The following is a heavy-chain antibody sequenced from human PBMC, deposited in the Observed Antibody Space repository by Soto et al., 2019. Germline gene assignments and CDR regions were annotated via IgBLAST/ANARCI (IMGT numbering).Heavy chain of an antibody. CDR2: IASSGGNT. CDR3: ANIYRTLFPATPSFDF. J-gene: IGHJ4*02. D-gene: IGHD2-15*01. V-gene: IGHV3-23*01. CDR1: GFTFSSSA. Sequence: EVQLLESGGGLVQPGGSLRLSCAASGFTFSSSAMSWVRQAPGKGLEWVTTIASSGGNTDYVDSVKGRFTISRDNSKNTLTLQMNSLRAEDTVIYYCANIYRTLFPATPSFDFWGQGTLVTVS.